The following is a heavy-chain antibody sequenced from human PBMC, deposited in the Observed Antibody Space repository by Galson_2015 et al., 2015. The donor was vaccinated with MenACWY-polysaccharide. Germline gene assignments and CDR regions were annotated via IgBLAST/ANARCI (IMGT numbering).Heavy chain of an antibody. CDR1: GFTFSNYG. CDR2: IAHDGTVT. V-gene: IGHV3-30*18. D-gene: IGHD1-20*01. Sequence: SLRLSCAASGFTFSNYGMQWVRQAPGKGLEWVTVIAHDGTVTQYTDSVRGRITESRDNSKNMLYLYMNSLRPDDTAVYFCAKERDARMSSSLNLWGQGTLVIV. CDR3: AKERDARMSSSLNL. J-gene: IGHJ4*02.